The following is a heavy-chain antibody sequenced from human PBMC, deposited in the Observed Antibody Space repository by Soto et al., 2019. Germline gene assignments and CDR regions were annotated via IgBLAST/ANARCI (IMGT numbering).Heavy chain of an antibody. CDR3: AREVSYGYSRFDY. V-gene: IGHV1-3*01. CDR1: GYTFTNNV. D-gene: IGHD5-18*01. CDR2: VNAGNDNT. Sequence: QVHLVQSGAEVKKSGASVKVSCKTSGYTFTNNVIHWVRQAPGQRLEWMGWVNAGNDNTKLSREYQGRLTLTKDTAATTAYMELSSLASEDTAISFCAREVSYGYSRFDYWGQGTLVTVSS. J-gene: IGHJ4*02.